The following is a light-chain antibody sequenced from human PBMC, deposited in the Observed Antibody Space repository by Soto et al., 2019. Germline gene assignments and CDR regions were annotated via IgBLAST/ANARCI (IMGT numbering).Light chain of an antibody. V-gene: IGKV1-39*01. CDR3: QQSYSIPIT. CDR1: QSISFY. CDR2: AAS. Sequence: DIQMTQSPSSLSASVGDRVTITFRASQSISFYLNWYQQKPGKAHKVLIYAASNLQSGVPSRFSGSGSGTDFTLTISSLQPEDFATYYCQQSYSIPITFGQGTRLEIK. J-gene: IGKJ5*01.